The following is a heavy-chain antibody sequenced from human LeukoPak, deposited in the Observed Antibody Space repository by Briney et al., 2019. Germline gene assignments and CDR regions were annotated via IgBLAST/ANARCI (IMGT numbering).Heavy chain of an antibody. CDR3: AREAYDSSGYYYVFDY. CDR2: IYYSGST. V-gene: IGHV4-59*01. Sequence: SETLSLTCTVSGGSISSYYWSWIRQPPGKGLEWIGYIYYSGSTNYNPSLKSRVTISVDTPKNQFSLKLSSVTAADTAVYYCAREAYDSSGYYYVFDYWGQGTLVTVSS. CDR1: GGSISSYY. J-gene: IGHJ4*02. D-gene: IGHD3-22*01.